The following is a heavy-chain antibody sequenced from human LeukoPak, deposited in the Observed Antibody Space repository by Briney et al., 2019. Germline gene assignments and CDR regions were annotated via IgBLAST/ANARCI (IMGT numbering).Heavy chain of an antibody. J-gene: IGHJ5*02. CDR1: GFTLSNYD. D-gene: IGHD6-19*01. V-gene: IGHV3-13*01. CDR2: IDIPGNT. Sequence: GGSLRLSCAASGFTLSNYDMHWVRQATGNGLEWVSGIDIPGNTYYPDSVKGRFTMSRESAKNSLYLQMNSLRAGDTAVYYCARAVAGTHWFDPWGQGTLVTVSS. CDR3: ARAVAGTHWFDP.